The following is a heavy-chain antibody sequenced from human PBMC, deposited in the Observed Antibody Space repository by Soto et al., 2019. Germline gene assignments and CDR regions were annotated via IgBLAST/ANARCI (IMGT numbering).Heavy chain of an antibody. V-gene: IGHV4-59*08. CDR2: IYYSGST. D-gene: IGHD3-10*01. CDR3: ARHEVTMAYSLDY. J-gene: IGHJ4*02. CDR1: GGSISSYY. Sequence: SETLSLTCTVSGGSISSYYWSWIRQPPGKGLEWIGYIYYSGSTNYNPSLKSRVTISVDTSKNQFSLKLSSVTAADTAVYYCARHEVTMAYSLDYWGQGTRVTVSS.